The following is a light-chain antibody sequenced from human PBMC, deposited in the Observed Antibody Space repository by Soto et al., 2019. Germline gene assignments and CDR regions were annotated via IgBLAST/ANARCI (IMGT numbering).Light chain of an antibody. CDR1: QSISTY. CDR2: DAS. CDR3: HQGRT. Sequence: EIVLTQSPATLSVSPGERATLSCRASQSISTYLAWYQQKPGQAPRLLIDDASNRATGIPARFSGSGSGTDFTLTISSLEPEDFAVYYCHQGRTFGQGTRVEIK. V-gene: IGKV3-11*01. J-gene: IGKJ5*01.